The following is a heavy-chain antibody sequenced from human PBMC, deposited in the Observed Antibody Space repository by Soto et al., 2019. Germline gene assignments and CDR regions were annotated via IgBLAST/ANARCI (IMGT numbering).Heavy chain of an antibody. V-gene: IGHV4-34*01. Sequence: SETLSLTCAVYGGSFSGYYWSWIRQPPGKGLEWIGEINHSGSTNYNPSLKSRVTISVDTSKNQFSLKLSSVTAADTAVYYCASLSYDILTGYYRDWFDPWGQGTLVTVSS. CDR3: ASLSYDILTGYYRDWFDP. CDR2: INHSGST. J-gene: IGHJ5*02. CDR1: GGSFSGYY. D-gene: IGHD3-9*01.